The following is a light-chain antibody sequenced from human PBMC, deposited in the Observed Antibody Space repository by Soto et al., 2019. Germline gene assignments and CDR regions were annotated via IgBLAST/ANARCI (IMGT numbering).Light chain of an antibody. V-gene: IGKV3-15*01. Sequence: ETVLTQSPATLSVSPGERVTLSCRASQSVNSNLAWYQQKPGQAPRRLIYGASSRATGISARFSGSGSGTDFTLTISSLQSEDFAVYYCQQYNSWPQTFGQGTKVEIK. CDR1: QSVNSN. CDR2: GAS. J-gene: IGKJ1*01. CDR3: QQYNSWPQT.